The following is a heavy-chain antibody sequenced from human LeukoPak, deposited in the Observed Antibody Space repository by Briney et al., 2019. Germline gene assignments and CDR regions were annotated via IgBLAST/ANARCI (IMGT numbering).Heavy chain of an antibody. V-gene: IGHV4-39*01. J-gene: IGHJ6*02. CDR3: ARLNSNYDYYYGMDV. Sequence: PSETLSLTCTVSGGSISSSSYYWGWIRQPPGKGLEWIGSIYYSGSTYYNPSLKSRVTMSVDTSKNQFSLKLSSVTAADTAVYYCARLNSNYDYYYGMDVWGQGTTVTVSS. CDR1: GGSISSSSYY. D-gene: IGHD4-11*01. CDR2: IYYSGST.